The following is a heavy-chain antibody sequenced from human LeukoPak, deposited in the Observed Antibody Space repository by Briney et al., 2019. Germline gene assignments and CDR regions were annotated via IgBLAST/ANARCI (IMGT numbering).Heavy chain of an antibody. V-gene: IGHV4-38-2*02. CDR3: ARENWRDGYVGSK. Sequence: KTSETLSLTCTVSGYSISSGYYWGWIRQPPGKGLEWIGSIYHSGSTYYNPSLKSRVTISVDTSKNQFSLKLSSVTAADTAVYYCARENWRDGYVGSKWGQGTLVTVSS. J-gene: IGHJ4*02. CDR1: GYSISSGYY. D-gene: IGHD5-24*01. CDR2: IYHSGST.